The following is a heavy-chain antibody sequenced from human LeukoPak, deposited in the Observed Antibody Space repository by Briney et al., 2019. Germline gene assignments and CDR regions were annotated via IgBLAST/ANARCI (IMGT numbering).Heavy chain of an antibody. CDR2: ISGSGGST. D-gene: IGHD2/OR15-2a*01. Sequence: PGGSLRLSCAASGFTFRSYAMSWARQAPGKGLEWVSAISGSGGSTYYADSVKGRFTISRDNSKNTLSLQMNSLRAEDTAVYFCAKRLLPNGGPYDYWGQGTLVTVSS. CDR3: AKRLLPNGGPYDY. V-gene: IGHV3-23*01. CDR1: GFTFRSYA. J-gene: IGHJ4*02.